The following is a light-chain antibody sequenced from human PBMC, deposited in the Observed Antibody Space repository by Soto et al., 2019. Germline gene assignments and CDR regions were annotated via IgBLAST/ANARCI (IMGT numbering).Light chain of an antibody. CDR2: DTS. CDR1: QSVGTY. J-gene: IGKJ3*01. CDR3: QQRAKLFT. V-gene: IGKV3-11*01. Sequence: EMVLTQSPATLSLSPGERATLSCRASQSVGTYLAWYQQRPGPAPRLIIYDTSHRATGIPPRFSGSGSGTDFTLTISSLEPEDFAFYYYQQRAKLFTFGPGTKVDIK.